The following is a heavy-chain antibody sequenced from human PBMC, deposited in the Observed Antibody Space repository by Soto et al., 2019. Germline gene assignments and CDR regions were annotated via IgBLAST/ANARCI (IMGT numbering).Heavy chain of an antibody. CDR3: AHKGGYSYGINWFDP. V-gene: IGHV2-5*01. J-gene: IGHJ5*02. Sequence: QITLKESGPTLVKPTQTLTLTCTFSGFSLSTSGVGVGWIRQPPGKALEWLALIYWNDDKRYSPSLKSRLTITKDTSKNQVVLTMTNMDPVDXXXXYCAHKGGYSYGINWFDPWGQGTLVTVSS. CDR1: GFSLSTSGVG. CDR2: IYWNDDK. D-gene: IGHD5-18*01.